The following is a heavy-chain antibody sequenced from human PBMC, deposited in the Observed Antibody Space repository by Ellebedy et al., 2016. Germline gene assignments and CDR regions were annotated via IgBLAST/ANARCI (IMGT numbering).Heavy chain of an antibody. CDR2: ISGSGGST. J-gene: IGHJ1*01. D-gene: IGHD2-15*01. CDR3: AKDRYCSGGSCYSSHFQH. V-gene: IGHV3-23*01. Sequence: GGSLRLSXAASGFTFSSYAMSWVRQAPGKGLEWVSAISGSGGSTYYADSVKGRFTIPRDNSKNTLYLQMNSLRAEDTAVYYCAKDRYCSGGSCYSSHFQHWGQGTLVTVSS. CDR1: GFTFSSYA.